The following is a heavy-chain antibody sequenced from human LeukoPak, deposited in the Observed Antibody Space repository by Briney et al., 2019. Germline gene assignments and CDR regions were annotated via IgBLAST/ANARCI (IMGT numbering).Heavy chain of an antibody. CDR3: ARGYDTTGYFSY. V-gene: IGHV7-4-1*02. Sequence: ASVKVSCKASGYAMNWVRQAPGQGLEWMGWISTNTGNPTYAQGFIGRFVFSLDTSVTTAYLQISSLKAEDTAVYYCARGYDTTGYFSYWGQGTLVTVSS. D-gene: IGHD3-22*01. CDR1: GYA. J-gene: IGHJ4*02. CDR2: ISTNTGNP.